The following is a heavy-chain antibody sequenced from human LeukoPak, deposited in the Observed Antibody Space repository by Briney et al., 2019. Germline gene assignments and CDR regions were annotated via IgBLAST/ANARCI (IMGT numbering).Heavy chain of an antibody. V-gene: IGHV4-34*01. CDR3: AREVRFLEWLSPGYGMDV. D-gene: IGHD3-3*01. J-gene: IGHJ6*02. Sequence: SETLSLTCAVYGGSFSGYYWSWISQPPGKGLEWIGEINHSGSTNYNPSLKSRVTISVDTSKNQFSLKLSSVTAADTAVYYCAREVRFLEWLSPGYGMDVWGQGTTVTVSS. CDR2: INHSGST. CDR1: GGSFSGYY.